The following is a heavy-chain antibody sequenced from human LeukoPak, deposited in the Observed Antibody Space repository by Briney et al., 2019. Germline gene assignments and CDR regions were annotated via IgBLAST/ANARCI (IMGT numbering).Heavy chain of an antibody. CDR1: GGSISSRSYY. CDR3: ARHRSKWLQSSFDY. CDR2: IFYSGNT. Sequence: SETLSLTCTVSGGSISSRSYYWGWIRQPPGKGLEWIGSIFYSGNTYDNPSLKSRVTISVDASKNQFSLKLNSVTAADTAVYYCARHRSKWLQSSFDYWGQGTLVTVSS. J-gene: IGHJ4*02. V-gene: IGHV4-39*01. D-gene: IGHD5-24*01.